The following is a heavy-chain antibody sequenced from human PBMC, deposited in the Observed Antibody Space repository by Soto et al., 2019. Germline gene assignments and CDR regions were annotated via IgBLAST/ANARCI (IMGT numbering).Heavy chain of an antibody. CDR3: ARREEYYYGSGSYYTLGY. CDR2: IYPGDSDT. Sequence: EVQLVQSGAEVKKPGESLEISCKGSGYSFTSYWIGWVRQMPGKGLEWMGIIYPGDSDTRYSPSFQGQVTISPDKSISTAYLQWSSLKASDTAMYYCARREEYYYGSGSYYTLGYWGQGTLVTVSS. V-gene: IGHV5-51*03. D-gene: IGHD3-10*01. CDR1: GYSFTSYW. J-gene: IGHJ4*02.